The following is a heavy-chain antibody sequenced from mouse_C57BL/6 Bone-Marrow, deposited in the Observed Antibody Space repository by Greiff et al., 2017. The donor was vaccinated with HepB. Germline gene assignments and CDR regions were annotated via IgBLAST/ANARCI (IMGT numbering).Heavy chain of an antibody. V-gene: IGHV1-55*01. Sequence: QVQLQQSGAELVKPGASVKMSCKASGYTFTSYWITWVKQRPGQGLEWIGDIYPGSGSTNYNEKFKSKATLTVDTSSSTAYMQLSSLTSEDSAVYYCARVYGSSLYWYFDVWGTGTTVTVSS. CDR2: IYPGSGST. J-gene: IGHJ1*03. D-gene: IGHD1-1*01. CDR3: ARVYGSSLYWYFDV. CDR1: GYTFTSYW.